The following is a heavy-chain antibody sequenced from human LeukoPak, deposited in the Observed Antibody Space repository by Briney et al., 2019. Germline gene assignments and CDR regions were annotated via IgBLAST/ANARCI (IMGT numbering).Heavy chain of an antibody. CDR2: ISGSGADT. Sequence: GGSLRLSCAAPGFTFSSYSMNWVRQAPGEGLGWVSIISGSGADTFYTDSVKGRFTISRDNSKNTLYLQMNSLRAEDTAVYYCAKPHGVGYLGQGTLVTVSS. V-gene: IGHV3-23*01. CDR1: GFTFSSYS. CDR3: AKPHGVGY. J-gene: IGHJ4*02. D-gene: IGHD4-17*01.